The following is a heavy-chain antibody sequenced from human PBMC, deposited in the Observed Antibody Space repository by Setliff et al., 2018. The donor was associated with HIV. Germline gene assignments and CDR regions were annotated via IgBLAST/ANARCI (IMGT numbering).Heavy chain of an antibody. CDR1: GFTFSRYW. CDR2: IKEDGSEK. J-gene: IGHJ4*02. Sequence: GGSLRLSCAASGFTFSRYWMSWVRQAPGKGLEWVANIKEDGSEKYYVDSVKGRFTISRDNAKNSLSLQMSSLRVEDTAVYYCARAAAGYFDYWGQGTLVTVSS. V-gene: IGHV3-7*01. D-gene: IGHD6-13*01. CDR3: ARAAAGYFDY.